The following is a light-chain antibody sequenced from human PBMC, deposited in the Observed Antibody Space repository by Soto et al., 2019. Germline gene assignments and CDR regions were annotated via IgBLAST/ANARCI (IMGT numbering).Light chain of an antibody. V-gene: IGLV1-51*01. J-gene: IGLJ2*01. CDR3: GTWDSSLSAGV. Sequence: QSVLTQPPSVSAAPGQKVTISCSGSSSNIGNNYVSWYQQLPGTAPKLRIYDNNKRPSGIPDRFSGSKSGTSATLGITGLQTGDEADYYCGTWDSSLSAGVVGGGTKVTVL. CDR2: DNN. CDR1: SSNIGNNY.